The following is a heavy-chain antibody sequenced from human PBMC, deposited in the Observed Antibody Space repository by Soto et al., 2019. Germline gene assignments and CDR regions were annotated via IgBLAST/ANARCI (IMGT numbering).Heavy chain of an antibody. CDR2: VTGRASST. CDR1: GFTFHNYA. J-gene: IGHJ3*02. CDR3: GYHHPSQQKQRLWAYAFHI. V-gene: IGHV3-23*01. D-gene: IGHD6-25*01. Sequence: EVRLLESGGGLVQPGGSLRLSWFASGFTFHNYAMSWVRQTPGKGLEWVSVVTGRASSTYYEDSVEGRFTISRDNSRNTLLLQRNSRGSEDSAVYYYGYHHPSQQKQRLWAYAFHIWGLGKMHTVSS.